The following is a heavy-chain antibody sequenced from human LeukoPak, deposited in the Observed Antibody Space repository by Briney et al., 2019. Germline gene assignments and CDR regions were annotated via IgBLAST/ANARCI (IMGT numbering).Heavy chain of an antibody. CDR3: ARRRDSSWYFGVWVFQGNFDY. J-gene: IGHJ4*02. D-gene: IGHD6-13*01. CDR1: GGSISSSSYY. Sequence: SETLSLTCTVSGGSISSSSYYWGWIRQPPGKGLEWIGEINHSGSTNYNPSLKSRVTISVDTSKNQFSLKLSSVTAADTAVYYCARRRDSSWYFGVWVFQGNFDYWGQGTLVTVSS. V-gene: IGHV4-39*07. CDR2: INHSGST.